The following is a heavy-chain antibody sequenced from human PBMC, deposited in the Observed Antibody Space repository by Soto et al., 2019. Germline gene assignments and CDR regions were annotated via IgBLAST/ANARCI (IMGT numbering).Heavy chain of an antibody. Sequence: GGSLRLSCAASGFTFSSYDMHWVRQATGKGLEWVSAIGTAGDTYYPGSVKGRFTISRENAKNSLYLQMNSLRAEDTAVYYCARGRSGLGGFLEWLLEFWGQGTLVTVSS. CDR3: ARGRSGLGGFLEWLLEF. CDR1: GFTFSSYD. CDR2: IGTAGDT. D-gene: IGHD3-3*01. V-gene: IGHV3-13*01. J-gene: IGHJ4*02.